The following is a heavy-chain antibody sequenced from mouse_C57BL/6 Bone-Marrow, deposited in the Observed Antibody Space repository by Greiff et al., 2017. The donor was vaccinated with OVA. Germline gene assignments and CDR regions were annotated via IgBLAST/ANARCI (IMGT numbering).Heavy chain of an antibody. J-gene: IGHJ2*01. CDR1: GYTFTDYY. CDR3: ARGELANWGPFDY. D-gene: IGHD1-1*01. CDR2: INPYNGGT. V-gene: IGHV1-19*01. Sequence: EVQLQQSGPVLVKPGASVKMSCKASGYTFTDYYMNWVKQSHGQSLEWIGVINPYNGGTSYNQKFKGKATLPVDNSSSTAYRELTSLTSAESAVYYGARGELANWGPFDYWGQGTTLTVTS.